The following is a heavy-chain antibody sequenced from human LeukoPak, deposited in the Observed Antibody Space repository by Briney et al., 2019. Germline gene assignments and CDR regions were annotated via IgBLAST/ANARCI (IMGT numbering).Heavy chain of an antibody. V-gene: IGHV3-9*01. Sequence: PGGSLRLSCAASGFTFDDYAMHWVRQAPEKGLEWVSGISWNSGGVGYADSVKGRFTISRDNSKNTLYLQMNSLRAEDTAVYYCAKDKSRVLGNNYYYYYGMDVWGQGTTVTVSS. J-gene: IGHJ6*02. D-gene: IGHD2-8*01. CDR2: ISWNSGGV. CDR3: AKDKSRVLGNNYYYYYGMDV. CDR1: GFTFDDYA.